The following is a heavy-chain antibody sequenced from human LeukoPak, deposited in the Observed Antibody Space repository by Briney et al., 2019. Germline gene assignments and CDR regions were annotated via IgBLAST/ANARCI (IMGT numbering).Heavy chain of an antibody. D-gene: IGHD2-21*01. CDR3: ACIHPGSWFDP. V-gene: IGHV4-38-2*02. CDR2: RYHSGST. CDR1: GYSISDGYY. J-gene: IGHJ5*02. Sequence: SETLSLTCTVSGYSISDGYYWGWIRQPPGKGLEWIGSRYHSGSTYYNPSLKGRVTVSVDTSKNQFSLKLTSVTAADTAVCYCACIHPGSWFDPWGQGTLVTVSS.